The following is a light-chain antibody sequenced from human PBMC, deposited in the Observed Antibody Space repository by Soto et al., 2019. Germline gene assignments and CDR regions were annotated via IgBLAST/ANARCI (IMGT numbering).Light chain of an antibody. CDR2: DTY. Sequence: EIVWAQSPATLSLSPGERATLSCRASQSVSSYLAWYQQKPGQAPRLLIYDTYNRATGIQARFSGSGSGTDFTLTISSLEPEDFAVYYCQQRSNWPITFGQGTRLEIK. V-gene: IGKV3-11*01. CDR1: QSVSSY. J-gene: IGKJ5*01. CDR3: QQRSNWPIT.